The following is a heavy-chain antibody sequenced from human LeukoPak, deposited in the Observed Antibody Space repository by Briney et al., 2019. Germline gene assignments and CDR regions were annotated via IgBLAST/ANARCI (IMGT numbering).Heavy chain of an antibody. CDR2: ISSSSSYI. J-gene: IGHJ4*02. D-gene: IGHD2-2*03. Sequence: GGSLRLSCAASGFTFSSYEMNWVRQAPGKGLEWVSSISSSSSYIYYADSVKGRFTISRDNAKNSLYLQMNSLRAEDTAVYYCARLDIGRFDYWGQGTLVTVSS. V-gene: IGHV3-21*01. CDR1: GFTFSSYE. CDR3: ARLDIGRFDY.